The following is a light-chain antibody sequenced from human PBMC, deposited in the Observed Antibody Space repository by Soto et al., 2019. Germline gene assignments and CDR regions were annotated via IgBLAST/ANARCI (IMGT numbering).Light chain of an antibody. CDR1: ESVSNN. V-gene: IGKV3-15*01. J-gene: IGKJ4*01. CDR2: GAS. Sequence: EIVLTQSPATLSVSKGVRATLSCRVSESVSNNLAWYQQKPGQAPRLHIFGASARATGIPARFSGSGSGTEFTLTISSLQSEDFAVYYCQQYNKWPLTFGGGTKVEIK. CDR3: QQYNKWPLT.